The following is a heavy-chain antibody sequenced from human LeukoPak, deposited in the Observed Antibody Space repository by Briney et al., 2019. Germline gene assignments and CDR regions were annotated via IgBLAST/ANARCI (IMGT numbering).Heavy chain of an antibody. V-gene: IGHV3-30*02. CDR2: TTYDGRNE. D-gene: IGHD3-16*01. Sequence: GGSLRLSCAASGFTFSSYGMHWVRQAPGKGLEWVAFTTYDGRNEYYADSVKGRLTISRDNSKSTLYLQMSSLRVEDTAVFYCAKDMDYVWGTIDYWGQGTLVTVSS. CDR3: AKDMDYVWGTIDY. CDR1: GFTFSSYG. J-gene: IGHJ4*02.